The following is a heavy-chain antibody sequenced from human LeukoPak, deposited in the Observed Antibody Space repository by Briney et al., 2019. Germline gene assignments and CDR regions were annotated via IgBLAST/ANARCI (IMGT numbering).Heavy chain of an antibody. CDR1: GGTSSSYA. J-gene: IGHJ4*02. CDR2: IIPIFGTA. Sequence: ASVKVSCKASGGTSSSYAISWVRQAPGQGLEWMGGIIPIFGTANYAQKFQGRVTITADESTSTAYMELSSLRSEDTAVYYCARDSVAAAGTNPLDWGQGTLVTVSS. D-gene: IGHD6-13*01. CDR3: ARDSVAAAGTNPLD. V-gene: IGHV1-69*13.